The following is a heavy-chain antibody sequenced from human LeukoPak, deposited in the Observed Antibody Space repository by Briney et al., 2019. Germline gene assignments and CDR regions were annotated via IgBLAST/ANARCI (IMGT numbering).Heavy chain of an antibody. V-gene: IGHV3-53*01. CDR1: GFIVSSNY. CDR3: SRAATLAGPSDF. D-gene: IGHD6-13*01. J-gene: IGHJ4*01. Sequence: GGSLRLSCAASGFIVSSNYMSWVRQAARKGLEWVSTIYSGGSTYYADSVKGRFTISRDNSQNTLYLQMNSLRAEDTALYYCSRAATLAGPSDFWGQGTLVTVSA. CDR2: IYSGGST.